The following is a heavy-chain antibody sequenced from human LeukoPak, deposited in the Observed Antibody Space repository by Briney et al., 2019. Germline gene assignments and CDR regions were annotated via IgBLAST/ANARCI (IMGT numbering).Heavy chain of an antibody. V-gene: IGHV7-4-1*02. CDR1: GYTFTSYA. CDR2: INTNTGNP. J-gene: IGHJ6*02. Sequence: ASVKVSCNASGYTFTSYAMNWVRHAPGQRPEWVGGINTNTGNPTYAQGFTGRFVFSLDTSVSTAYLQISSLKAEAPAVCSCARSSSWDYYYGMDVWGQGTTVTVS. D-gene: IGHD6-13*01. CDR3: ARSSSWDYYYGMDV.